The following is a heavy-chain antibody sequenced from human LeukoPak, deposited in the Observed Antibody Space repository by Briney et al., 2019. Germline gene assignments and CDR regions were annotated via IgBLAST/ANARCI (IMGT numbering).Heavy chain of an antibody. D-gene: IGHD5-12*01. V-gene: IGHV3-66*01. J-gene: IGHJ1*01. Sequence: GGSLRLSCAASGFTVSSNYMSWVRQAPGKGLEWVSVIYSGGSTYYADSVKGRFTISRDNAKNSLYLQMNSLRAEDTAVYYCARYSGYDNSLFQHWGQGTLVTVSS. CDR1: GFTVSSNY. CDR2: IYSGGST. CDR3: ARYSGYDNSLFQH.